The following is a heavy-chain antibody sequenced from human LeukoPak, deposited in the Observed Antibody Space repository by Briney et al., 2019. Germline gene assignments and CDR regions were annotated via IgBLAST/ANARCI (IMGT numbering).Heavy chain of an antibody. D-gene: IGHD6-13*01. Sequence: TTSETLSLTCTVSGYSISSGHYWGWIRQPPGKGLEWIGSMYHSGSTYYNPPLKSRVTISEDTSKNQFSLKLSSVTAADTAVYYCARIGAPYGSSCQWILCWYFDLWGRGTLVTVSS. V-gene: IGHV4-38-2*02. CDR3: ARIGAPYGSSCQWILCWYFDL. CDR1: GYSISSGHY. J-gene: IGHJ2*01. CDR2: MYHSGST.